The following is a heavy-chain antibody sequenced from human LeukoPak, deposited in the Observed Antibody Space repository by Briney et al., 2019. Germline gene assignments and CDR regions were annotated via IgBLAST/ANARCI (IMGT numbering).Heavy chain of an antibody. CDR3: ARYGVEAFDI. V-gene: IGHV3-21*01. D-gene: IGHD4-17*01. CDR2: IGSSSGYI. J-gene: IGHJ3*02. CDR1: GFXFSSYS. Sequence: GGSLRLSCAASGFXFSSYSINWVRQAPGKGLEWVSSIGSSSGYISYADSVKVRVTISRDNAKNSLHLQMNSLRAEDTAVYYCARYGVEAFDIWGQGTMVTVSS.